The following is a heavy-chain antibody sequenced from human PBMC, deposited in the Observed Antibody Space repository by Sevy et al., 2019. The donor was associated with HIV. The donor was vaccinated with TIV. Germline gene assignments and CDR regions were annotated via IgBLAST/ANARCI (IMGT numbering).Heavy chain of an antibody. J-gene: IGHJ3*01. D-gene: IGHD6-13*01. V-gene: IGHV4-30-2*01. Sequence: SQTLSLTCAVSGGSISSGGYSWSWIRQPPGKGLEWTGYISHSGATYYIPSLQSRVTISVDLSKNQFSLNLSSVTAADTAVYYCARGRVGDTSSWYGAFDVWCQGTMVTVSS. CDR2: ISHSGAT. CDR3: ARGRVGDTSSWYGAFDV. CDR1: GGSISSGGYS.